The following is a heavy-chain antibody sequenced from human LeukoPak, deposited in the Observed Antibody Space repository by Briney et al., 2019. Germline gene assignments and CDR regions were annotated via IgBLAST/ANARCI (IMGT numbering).Heavy chain of an antibody. J-gene: IGHJ4*02. CDR3: ARSQLLWFGELNYYFDY. V-gene: IGHV3-64*01. CDR1: GFTFSSYA. D-gene: IGHD3-10*01. Sequence: GGPLRLSCAASGFTFSSYAMHWVRQAPGKGLEYVSAISSNGGSTYYANSVKGRFTISRDNSKKTLYLQMGSLRAEDMAVYYCARSQLLWFGELNYYFDYWGQGTLVTVSS. CDR2: ISSNGGST.